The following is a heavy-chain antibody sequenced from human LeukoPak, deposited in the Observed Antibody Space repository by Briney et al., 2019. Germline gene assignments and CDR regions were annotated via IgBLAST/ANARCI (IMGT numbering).Heavy chain of an antibody. J-gene: IGHJ6*02. Sequence: PSETLSLTCTVSGGSISSSSYYWGWIRQPPGKGLEWIGSIYYSGSTYYNPSLKSRVTISVDTSKNQFSLKLSSVTAADTAVYYCARDHRQNIVVVPAAPYYGMDVWGQGTTVTVSS. CDR1: GGSISSSSYY. CDR3: ARDHRQNIVVVPAAPYYGMDV. CDR2: IYYSGST. V-gene: IGHV4-39*01. D-gene: IGHD2-2*01.